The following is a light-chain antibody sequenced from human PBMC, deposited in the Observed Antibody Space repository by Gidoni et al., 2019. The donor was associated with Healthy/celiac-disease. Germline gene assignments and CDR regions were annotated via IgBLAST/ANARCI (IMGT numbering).Light chain of an antibody. CDR2: QDI. J-gene: IGLJ2*01. CDR3: QAWDSSTVL. V-gene: IGLV3-1*01. CDR1: ELGDNY. Sequence: SYELTQPPSVSVSLGQTASITCSGHELGDNYACWYQQKPGQSPVLVIHQDIKRPSGIPERFSGSKSGNTATLTISGTQAMDEADYYCQAWDSSTVLFGGGTKLTVL.